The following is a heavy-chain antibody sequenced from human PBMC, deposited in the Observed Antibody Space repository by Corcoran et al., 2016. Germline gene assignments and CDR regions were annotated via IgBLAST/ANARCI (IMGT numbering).Heavy chain of an antibody. CDR2: IYSGGST. V-gene: IGHV3-53*01. CDR3: ARASSSWRNYYYYYGMDV. D-gene: IGHD6-13*01. CDR1: GFTVSSNY. J-gene: IGHJ6*02. Sequence: EVQLVESGGGLIQPGGSLRLSCAASGFTVSSNYMSWVRQAPGKGLEWVSVIYSGGSTYYADSVKGRFTISRDNSKNTLYLQMNSLRAEDTAVYYCARASSSWRNYYYYYGMDVWGQGTTVTVSS.